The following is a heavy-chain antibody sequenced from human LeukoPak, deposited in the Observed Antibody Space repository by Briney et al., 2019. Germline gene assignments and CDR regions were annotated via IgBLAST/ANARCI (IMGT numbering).Heavy chain of an antibody. CDR1: DGSINYNTYS. V-gene: IGHV4-39*07. J-gene: IGHJ4*02. D-gene: IGHD6-19*01. Sequence: PSETLSLTCTVSDGSINYNTYSWAWIRQPPGKGLEWIGEIYQSRNIDYNPSLKSRATISVDKSKNQLSLKLTSVTAADTAVYYCARDPHSSGWPSGYWGQGTLVTVSS. CDR3: ARDPHSSGWPSGY. CDR2: IYQSRNI.